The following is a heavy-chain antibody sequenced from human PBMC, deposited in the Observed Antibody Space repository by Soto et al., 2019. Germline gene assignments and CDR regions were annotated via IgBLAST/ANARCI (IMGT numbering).Heavy chain of an antibody. Sequence: EVQLVESGGGLVQPGGTLRRSCAASGFSFSTYSMNWVRQAPGKGLEWVSYISSGSYTIYYIVSVKGRITITRDNAKSSRYLQMNSLRDEDTAVYYCARGGSSSDTGMDVWGQGTTVTVSS. CDR1: GFSFSTYS. J-gene: IGHJ6*02. CDR3: ARGGSSSDTGMDV. V-gene: IGHV3-48*02. D-gene: IGHD6-6*01. CDR2: ISSGSYTI.